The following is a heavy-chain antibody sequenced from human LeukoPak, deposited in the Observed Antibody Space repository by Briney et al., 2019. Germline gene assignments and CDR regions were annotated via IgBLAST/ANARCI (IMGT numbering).Heavy chain of an antibody. J-gene: IGHJ3*02. V-gene: IGHV4-34*01. CDR2: INHSGST. CDR1: GGSFSGYY. D-gene: IGHD1-1*01. CDR3: ARTQYNWNDVAFDI. Sequence: SETLSLTCAVYGGSFSGYYWSWIRQPPGKGLEWIGEINHSGSTNYNPSLKSRVTISVDTSKNQFSLKLSSVTAADTAVYYCARTQYNWNDVAFDIWGQGTMVTVSS.